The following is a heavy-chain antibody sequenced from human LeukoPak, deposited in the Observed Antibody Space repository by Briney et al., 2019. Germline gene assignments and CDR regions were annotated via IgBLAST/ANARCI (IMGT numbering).Heavy chain of an antibody. CDR3: ARGGVYYDYVWGSYRSNYFDY. Sequence: GGSLRLSCAASGFTFSSYWMSWVRQAPGKGLEWVANIKQDGSEKYYVDSVKGRSTISRDNAKNSLYLQMNSLRAEDTAVYYCARGGVYYDYVWGSYRSNYFDYWGQGTLVTVSS. J-gene: IGHJ4*02. CDR2: IKQDGSEK. V-gene: IGHV3-7*01. D-gene: IGHD3-16*02. CDR1: GFTFSSYW.